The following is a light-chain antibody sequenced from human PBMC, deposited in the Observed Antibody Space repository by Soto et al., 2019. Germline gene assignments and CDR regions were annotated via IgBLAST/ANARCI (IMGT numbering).Light chain of an antibody. J-gene: IGKJ4*01. CDR3: QQFSSYPLT. CDR2: DAS. Sequence: MTQRTVAVSKSRGDRAALRSRASQSVTNNLAWYQQKPGQAPRLLIYDASSRATGIPDRFSGGGSGTDFTLTISRLEPEDFAVYYCQQFSSYPLTFGGGTKVDIK. CDR1: QSVTNN. V-gene: IGKV3-20*01.